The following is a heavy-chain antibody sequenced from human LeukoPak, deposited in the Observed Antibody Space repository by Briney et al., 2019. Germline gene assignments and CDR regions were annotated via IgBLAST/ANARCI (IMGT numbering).Heavy chain of an antibody. CDR1: GYTFTGYY. CDR3: ARINSSRWYDF. J-gene: IGHJ4*02. D-gene: IGHD6-13*01. CDR2: INPNIGDT. V-gene: IGHV1-2*02. Sequence: GASVKVSCKASGYTFTGYYMHWVRQAPGQGLEWMGWINPNIGDTNYAQKFQGRVTMTRDTSISTAYMELSRLRFDDTAVYYCARINSSRWYDFWGQGTLATVSS.